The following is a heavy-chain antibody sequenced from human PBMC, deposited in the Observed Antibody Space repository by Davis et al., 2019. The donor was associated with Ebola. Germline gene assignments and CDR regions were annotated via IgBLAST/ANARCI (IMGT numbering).Heavy chain of an antibody. CDR2: IYYSGGT. J-gene: IGHJ6*04. CDR3: ARYPAIAAAGTGYYYGMDV. D-gene: IGHD6-13*01. Sequence: MPSETLSLTCTVSGGSITSYYWNWIRQPPGKGLEWIGYIYYSGGTYYNPSLKSRITISVDMSKNQFSLRLSSVTAADTAVYYCARYPAIAAAGTGYYYGMDVWGKGTTVTVSS. V-gene: IGHV4-59*04. CDR1: GGSITSYY.